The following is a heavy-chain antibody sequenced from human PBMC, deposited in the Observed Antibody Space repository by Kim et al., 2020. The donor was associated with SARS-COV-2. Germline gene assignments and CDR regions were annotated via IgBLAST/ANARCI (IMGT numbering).Heavy chain of an antibody. Sequence: YADSVKGRFTISRDNSKDTLYLQMNSLRAEDTAVYYCATNSYGYYYFDYWGQGTLVTVSS. D-gene: IGHD5-18*01. J-gene: IGHJ4*02. CDR3: ATNSYGYYYFDY. V-gene: IGHV3-23*01.